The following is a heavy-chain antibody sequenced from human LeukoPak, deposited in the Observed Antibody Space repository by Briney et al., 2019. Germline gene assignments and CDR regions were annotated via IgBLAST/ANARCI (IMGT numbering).Heavy chain of an antibody. J-gene: IGHJ3*02. D-gene: IGHD3-9*01. CDR3: ARDGTDLVAEGAFDI. Sequence: NPSETLSLTCTVSGGSISSSSYYWCWIRQPPGKGPEWIGSIFYSGSTNYNPSLKSRVTISVDTSKNQFSLKLSSVTAADTAVYYCARDGTDLVAEGAFDIWGQGTMVTVSS. CDR1: GGSISSSSYY. V-gene: IGHV4-39*07. CDR2: IFYSGST.